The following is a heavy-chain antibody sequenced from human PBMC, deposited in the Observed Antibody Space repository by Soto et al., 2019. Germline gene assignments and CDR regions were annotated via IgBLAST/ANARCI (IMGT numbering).Heavy chain of an antibody. Sequence: QVQLQESGPGLVKPSGTLSLTCTVSAGSISSRNWWTWVRQSPGKGLQWIGEIHHSGSTNYNPSLTSRVTISVDNSKNQFSLKVTSVTAADTAVYHCARTAYDDGRGDDAMDVW. CDR1: AGSISSRNW. J-gene: IGHJ6*01. CDR2: IHHSGST. CDR3: ARTAYDDGRGDDAMDV. D-gene: IGHD2-21*01. V-gene: IGHV4-4*02.